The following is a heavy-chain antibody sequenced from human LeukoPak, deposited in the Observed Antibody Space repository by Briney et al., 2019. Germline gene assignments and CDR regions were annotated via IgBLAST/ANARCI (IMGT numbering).Heavy chain of an antibody. D-gene: IGHD3-22*01. CDR1: GFTFDDYG. Sequence: GGSLRLSCAASGFTFDDYGMSWVRQAPGKGLEWVSGINWNGGSTGYADSVKGRFTISRDNAKNSLYLQMNSLRAEDTALYYCARDQYYYDSSGYTKYYFDYWGQGTLVTVSS. CDR2: INWNGGST. J-gene: IGHJ4*02. V-gene: IGHV3-20*04. CDR3: ARDQYYYDSSGYTKYYFDY.